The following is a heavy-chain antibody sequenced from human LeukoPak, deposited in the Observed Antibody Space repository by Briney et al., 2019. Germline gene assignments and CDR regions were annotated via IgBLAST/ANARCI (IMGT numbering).Heavy chain of an antibody. CDR1: GGSISSGGYY. J-gene: IGHJ4*02. CDR2: IYYSGST. CDR3: AGDGGGGSSIAARYFDY. V-gene: IGHV4-31*03. D-gene: IGHD6-6*01. Sequence: SQTLSLTCTVSGGSISSGGYYWSWIRQHPGKGLEWIGYIYYSGSTYYNPSLKSRVTISVDTSKNQFSLKLSSVTAADTAVYYWAGDGGGGSSIAARYFDYWGQGTLVTVSS.